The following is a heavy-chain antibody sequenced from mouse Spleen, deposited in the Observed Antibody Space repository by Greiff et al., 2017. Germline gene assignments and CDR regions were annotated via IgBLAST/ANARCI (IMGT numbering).Heavy chain of an antibody. CDR1: GYSITSGYY. J-gene: IGHJ1*01. D-gene: IGHD2-2*01. Sequence: VQLQQSGPGLVKPSQSLSLTCSVTGYSITSGYYWNWIRQFPGNKLEWMGYISYDGSNNYNPSLKNRISITRDTSKNQFFLKLNSVTTEDTATYYCASVYGYGWYFDVWGAGTTVTVSS. V-gene: IGHV3-6*01. CDR3: ASVYGYGWYFDV. CDR2: ISYDGSN.